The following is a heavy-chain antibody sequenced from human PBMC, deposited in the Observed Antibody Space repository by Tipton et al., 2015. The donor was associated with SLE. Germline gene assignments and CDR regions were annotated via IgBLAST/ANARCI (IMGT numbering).Heavy chain of an antibody. D-gene: IGHD3-3*01. J-gene: IGHJ3*02. CDR2: MNPNSGNT. Sequence: QVQLVQSGAEVKKPGASVKVSCKASGYTFTSYDINWVRQATGQGLEWMGWMNPNSGNTGYAQKFQGRVTMTRNTSISTAYMELSSLRASDTAMYYCARQYYDFWSGYSGAFDIWGQGTMVTVSS. CDR1: GYTFTSYD. V-gene: IGHV1-8*01. CDR3: ARQYYDFWSGYSGAFDI.